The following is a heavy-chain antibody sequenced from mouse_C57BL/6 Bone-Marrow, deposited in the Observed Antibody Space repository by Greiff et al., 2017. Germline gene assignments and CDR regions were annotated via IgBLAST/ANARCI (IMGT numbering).Heavy chain of an antibody. CDR2: IYPTSGRT. Sequence: QVQLQQPGAELVKPGASVKMSCTASGYTFTSYWITWVKQRPGQGLEWIGDIYPTSGRTNYNEKFKGKAILTVDTSSNTASMQLSSLPSEDSAVFYCARSGPLGRSFDYWGQGTTLTVSS. V-gene: IGHV1-55*01. J-gene: IGHJ2*01. CDR3: ARSGPLGRSFDY. D-gene: IGHD4-1*01. CDR1: GYTFTSYW.